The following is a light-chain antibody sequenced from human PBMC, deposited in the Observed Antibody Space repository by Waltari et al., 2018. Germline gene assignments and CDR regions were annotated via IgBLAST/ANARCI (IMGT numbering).Light chain of an antibody. V-gene: IGLV8-61*01. CDR3: SMYMGSGVWV. J-gene: IGLJ3*02. CDR2: KGR. CDR1: SCSVSSTSY. Sequence: QTVVTQEPSLSVSPGGTVTLTCALSSCSVSSTSYPTWYQQPPGQHPRTLVYKGRSRSPGVPDRFSGSILGNTAALTITGAQADDESDYYCSMYMGSGVWVFGGGTKLTVL.